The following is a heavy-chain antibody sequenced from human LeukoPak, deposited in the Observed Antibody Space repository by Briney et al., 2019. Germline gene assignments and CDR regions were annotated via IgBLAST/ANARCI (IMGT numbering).Heavy chain of an antibody. V-gene: IGHV3-23*01. CDR2: IGGSGSNT. CDR1: DFTFPNYA. CDR3: GRGPNGDYVGAFEF. J-gene: IGHJ3*01. D-gene: IGHD4-17*01. Sequence: GGSLRLSCVASDFTFPNYAMTWVRQAPGKGLEWVSSIGGSGSNTNYADTVRGRLTVSRDNSKNTLYLQMKSLRAEDTAVYYCGRGPNGDYVGAFEFWGQGTLVIVSS.